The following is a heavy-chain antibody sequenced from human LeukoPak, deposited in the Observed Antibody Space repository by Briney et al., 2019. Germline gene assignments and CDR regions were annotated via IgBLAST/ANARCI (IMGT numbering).Heavy chain of an antibody. Sequence: NPSETLSLTCAVYGGSFNGYYWGWIRQPPGKGLEWIGSIYYSGSTYYNPSLKSRVTISVETSKNQFSLKLKSVTAADTAVYYCARGGYYGSGNDFRFDPWGRGTLVTVSS. CDR3: ARGGYYGSGNDFRFDP. V-gene: IGHV4-34*01. D-gene: IGHD3-10*01. J-gene: IGHJ5*02. CDR2: IYYSGST. CDR1: GGSFNGYY.